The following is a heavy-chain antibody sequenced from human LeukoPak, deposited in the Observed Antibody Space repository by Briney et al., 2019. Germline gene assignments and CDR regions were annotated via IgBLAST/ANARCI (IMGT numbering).Heavy chain of an antibody. CDR1: GFTFSSYW. CDR3: AREEPENLLYSSCWYPNWFDP. Sequence: PGGSLRLSCVASGFTFSSYWMSWVRQAPVKGLEWVAVISYDGSNKYYADSVKGRFTISRDNSKNTLYLQMNSLRAEDTAVYYCAREEPENLLYSSCWYPNWFDPWGQGTLVTVSS. D-gene: IGHD6-13*01. CDR2: ISYDGSNK. V-gene: IGHV3-30-3*01. J-gene: IGHJ5*02.